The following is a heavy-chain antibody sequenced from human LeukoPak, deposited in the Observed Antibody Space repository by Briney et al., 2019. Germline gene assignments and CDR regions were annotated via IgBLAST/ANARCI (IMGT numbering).Heavy chain of an antibody. CDR1: GFRFSTYG. V-gene: IGHV3-33*01. CDR2: VWFDGSNS. J-gene: IGHJ4*02. CDR3: ARFAGSDYTGSFDL. Sequence: PGTSLRLSCAGSGFRFSTYGMHWVRQAPGKGLEWLGYVWFDGSNSDYVDPVKGRFTISRDNPKNTVFLQMNSLRAEDTAVYHCARFAGSDYTGSFDLWGQGTPVTVSS. D-gene: IGHD3-10*01.